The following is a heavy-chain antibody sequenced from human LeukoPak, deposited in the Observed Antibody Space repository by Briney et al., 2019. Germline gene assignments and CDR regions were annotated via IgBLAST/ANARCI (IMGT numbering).Heavy chain of an antibody. Sequence: ASVKVSCKASGYTFTNFYIHWVRQAPGQGLEWMGIINPSGGSTSYAQKFQGRVTMTRDTSTSTVYMELSSLRSEDTAVYYCARDYDYYDSSGQWGAFDIWGQGTMVTVSS. CDR1: GYTFTNFY. J-gene: IGHJ3*02. V-gene: IGHV1-46*01. D-gene: IGHD3-22*01. CDR3: ARDYDYYDSSGQWGAFDI. CDR2: INPSGGST.